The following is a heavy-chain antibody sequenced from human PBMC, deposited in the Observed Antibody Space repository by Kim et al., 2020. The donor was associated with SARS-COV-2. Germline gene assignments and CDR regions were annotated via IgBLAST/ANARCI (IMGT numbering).Heavy chain of an antibody. CDR3: ARGGRVVPASVSRYNAMDV. J-gene: IGHJ6*02. V-gene: IGHV1-3*01. CDR2: INAGNAGT. Sequence: ASVKVSCKPSGYTFTDYGIHWVRQAPGQRLEWMGWINAGNAGTQLSQRFQDRVTITRDTSANTVYMELSSLRSEDTAAYYCARGGRVVPASVSRYNAMDVWGQGTTVTVSS. CDR1: GYTFTDYG. D-gene: IGHD2-2*01.